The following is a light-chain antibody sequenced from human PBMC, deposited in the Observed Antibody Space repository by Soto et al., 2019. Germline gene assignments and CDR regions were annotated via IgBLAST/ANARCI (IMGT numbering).Light chain of an antibody. CDR3: HQSYATPGT. V-gene: IGKV1-39*01. J-gene: IGKJ1*01. Sequence: DIQMTQSPSSLSASVGDRITITCRASRSISNYLNWYQQKPGKTPKLLIYSASSLKSGVPSRFSGGGSGTDFTLTISSLQPEDFAPYYCHQSYATPGTFGQGTKVDIK. CDR1: RSISNY. CDR2: SAS.